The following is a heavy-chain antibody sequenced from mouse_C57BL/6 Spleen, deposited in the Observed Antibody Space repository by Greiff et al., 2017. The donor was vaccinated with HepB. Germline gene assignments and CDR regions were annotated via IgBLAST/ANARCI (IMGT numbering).Heavy chain of an antibody. Sequence: EVKLVESGGGLVKPGGSLKLSCAASGFTFSDYGMHWVRQAPEKGLEWVAYISSGSSTIYYADTVKGRFTISRDNAKNTLCLQMTSLRSEDTAMCYCARGATVVSYFDYWGQGTTLTVSS. D-gene: IGHD1-1*01. V-gene: IGHV5-17*01. J-gene: IGHJ2*01. CDR1: GFTFSDYG. CDR2: ISSGSSTI. CDR3: ARGATVVSYFDY.